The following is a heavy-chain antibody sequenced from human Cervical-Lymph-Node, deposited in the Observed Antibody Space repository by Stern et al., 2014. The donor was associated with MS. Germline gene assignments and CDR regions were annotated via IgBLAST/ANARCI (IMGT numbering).Heavy chain of an antibody. D-gene: IGHD2-8*02. CDR1: GDSISSYTHY. CDR3: AKHACTGAACPFDL. CDR2: VYYSGAT. Sequence: QVQLQESGPGLVKPSETLSLTCVVSGDSISSYTHYWAWIRQPPGKGLEWIGSVYYSGATYYTQSLKSRVTISVDTPKNLSSRGLNSVTAADTAVYYCAKHACTGAACPFDLWGQGTLVTVSS. V-gene: IGHV4-39*01. J-gene: IGHJ4*02.